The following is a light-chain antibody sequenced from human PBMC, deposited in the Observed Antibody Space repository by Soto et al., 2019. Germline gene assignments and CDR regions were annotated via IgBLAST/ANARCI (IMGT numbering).Light chain of an antibody. J-gene: IGKJ4*01. CDR3: QQSYITLT. CDR2: AAS. CDR1: QSISSY. Sequence: DLQMTQSPSSLSASVGDRVTITCRASQSISSYLNWYQQKPGKAPKLLIYAASSLQSGVTSRFSGSGSGTDFTLTISSLQPEDFATYYCQQSYITLTFGGGTKVEIK. V-gene: IGKV1-39*01.